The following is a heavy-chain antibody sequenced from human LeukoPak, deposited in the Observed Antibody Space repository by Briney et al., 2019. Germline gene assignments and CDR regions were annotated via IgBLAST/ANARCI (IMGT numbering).Heavy chain of an antibody. CDR1: GYTFTSYG. Sequence: GASVKVSCKASGYTFTSYGISWVRQAPGQGLEWMGWISAYNGNTNYAQKLQGRVTMTTDTSTSTAYMELRSLRSDDTAVYYCARDRAGWELTGNFDYRGQGTLVTVSS. V-gene: IGHV1-18*01. CDR2: ISAYNGNT. J-gene: IGHJ4*02. D-gene: IGHD1-26*01. CDR3: ARDRAGWELTGNFDY.